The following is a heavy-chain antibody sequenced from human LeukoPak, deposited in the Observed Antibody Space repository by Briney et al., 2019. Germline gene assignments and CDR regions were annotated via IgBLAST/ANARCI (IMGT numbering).Heavy chain of an antibody. CDR2: IYHSGTD. Sequence: SQTQSLTCAVSGYSISSGYYWGWIRQPPGKGLEWIGNIYHSGTDFYNPSLESRVTISVDTSKNQFFLHLRSVTAADTAVYYCARASSLNYYFGMDVWGQGTTVTVSS. CDR1: GYSISSGYY. J-gene: IGHJ6*02. V-gene: IGHV4-38-2*01. CDR3: ARASSLNYYFGMDV.